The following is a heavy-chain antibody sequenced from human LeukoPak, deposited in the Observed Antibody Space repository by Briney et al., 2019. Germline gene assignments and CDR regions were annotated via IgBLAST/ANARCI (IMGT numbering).Heavy chain of an antibody. Sequence: SETLSLTCTVSGGSISSSSYYWGWIRQPPGKGLEWIGSIYYSGSTYYNPSLKSRVTISVDTSKNQFSLKLSSVTAADTSVYYCAREDDTSGCDAFDVWGQGTMVTVSS. CDR1: GGSISSSSYY. CDR2: IYYSGST. J-gene: IGHJ3*01. CDR3: AREDDTSGCDAFDV. D-gene: IGHD3-22*01. V-gene: IGHV4-39*02.